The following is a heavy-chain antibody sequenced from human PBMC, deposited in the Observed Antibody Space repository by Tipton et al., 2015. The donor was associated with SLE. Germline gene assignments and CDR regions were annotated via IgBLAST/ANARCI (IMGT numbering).Heavy chain of an antibody. CDR3: ARGSDGEYVRYFDV. J-gene: IGHJ2*01. CDR1: GGVISFDY. V-gene: IGHV4-4*07. Sequence: TLSLTCAVSGGVISFDYWSWIRQSAGRGLEWIGRIYSSGDRDYNPSLRSRVTMSIDASQNRVSLRLKSVSAADTAVYYCARGSDGEYVRYFDVWGPGTLVTVSS. CDR2: IYSSGDR. D-gene: IGHD4-17*01.